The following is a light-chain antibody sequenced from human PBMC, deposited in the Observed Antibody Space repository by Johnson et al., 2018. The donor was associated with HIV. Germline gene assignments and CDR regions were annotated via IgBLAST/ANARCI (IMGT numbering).Light chain of an antibody. Sequence: LTQPHSVSAAPGQKVAISCSGSSSNIGNNYVSWYQQLPGTAPKLLIYDDYKRPSGIPDRFSGSKSGTSATLGITGLQTGDEADYYCGTWDSSLGCVFGTGTKVTVL. J-gene: IGLJ1*01. CDR2: DDY. V-gene: IGLV1-51*01. CDR3: GTWDSSLGCV. CDR1: SSNIGNNY.